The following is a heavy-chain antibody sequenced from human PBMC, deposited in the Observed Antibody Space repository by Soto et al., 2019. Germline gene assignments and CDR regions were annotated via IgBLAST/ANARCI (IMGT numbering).Heavy chain of an antibody. V-gene: IGHV2-5*01. CDR1: GFSLSTSGVG. Sequence: QITLKESGPTLVKPTQTLTLTCTFSGFSLSTSGVGVGWIRQPPGKALEWLALIYWNDDKRYSPSLKSRLTITQDTSKDQAVLTMGHSDPADTATYYCAHAPGGFLEWLSDWYFDLWGRGTQVTVAS. D-gene: IGHD3-3*01. J-gene: IGHJ2*01. CDR3: AHAPGGFLEWLSDWYFDL. CDR2: IYWNDDK.